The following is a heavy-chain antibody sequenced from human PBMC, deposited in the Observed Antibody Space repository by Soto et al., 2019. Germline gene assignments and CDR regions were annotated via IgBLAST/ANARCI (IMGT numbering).Heavy chain of an antibody. D-gene: IGHD2-2*01. CDR3: ARDTLPALGYCSSTSCYPVYGMDV. CDR1: GDSVSSNSAA. Sequence: SQTLSLTCAISGDSVSSNSAAWNWIRQSPSRGLERLGRTYYRSKWYNDYAVSVKSRITINPGTSKNQFSLQLNSVTPEDTAVYYCARDTLPALGYCSSTSCYPVYGMDVWGQGTTVTVSS. CDR2: TYYRSKWYN. V-gene: IGHV6-1*01. J-gene: IGHJ6*02.